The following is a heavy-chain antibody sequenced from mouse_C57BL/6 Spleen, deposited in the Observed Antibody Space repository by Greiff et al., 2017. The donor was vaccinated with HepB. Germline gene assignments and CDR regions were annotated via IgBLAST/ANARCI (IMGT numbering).Heavy chain of an antibody. Sequence: QVQLQQSGPELVKPGASVKISCKASGYAFSSSWMNWVKQRPGKGLEWIGRIYPGDGDTNYNGKFKGKATLTADKSSSTAYMQLSSLTSEDSAVYFCARGEDGNYDYFDYWGQGTTLTVSS. CDR1: GYAFSSSW. J-gene: IGHJ2*01. CDR2: IYPGDGDT. V-gene: IGHV1-82*01. CDR3: ARGEDGNYDYFDY. D-gene: IGHD2-1*01.